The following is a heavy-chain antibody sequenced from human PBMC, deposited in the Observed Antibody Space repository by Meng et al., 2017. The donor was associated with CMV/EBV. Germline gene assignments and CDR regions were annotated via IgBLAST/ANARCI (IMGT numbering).Heavy chain of an antibody. CDR2: IYSGGSST. CDR1: GFTFSSYA. J-gene: IGHJ5*02. V-gene: IGHV3-23*03. D-gene: IGHD3-3*01. Sequence: GGSLRLSCAASGFTFSSYAMSWVRQAPGKGLGWVSVIYSGGSSTYYADSVKGRFTISRDNSKNTLYLQMNSLRAEDTAVYYCAKDHRDFWSGYTTGWFDPWGQGTLVTVSS. CDR3: AKDHRDFWSGYTTGWFDP.